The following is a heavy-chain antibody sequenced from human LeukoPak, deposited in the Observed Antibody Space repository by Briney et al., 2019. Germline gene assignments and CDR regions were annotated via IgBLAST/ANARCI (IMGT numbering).Heavy chain of an antibody. D-gene: IGHD3-10*01. CDR2: INPNSGGT. CDR1: GYTFTGYC. CDR3: AREARITMVRGVESRAFDI. V-gene: IGHV1-2*02. J-gene: IGHJ3*02. Sequence: ASVKVSCKASGYTFTGYCMHWVRQAPGQGLEWMGWINPNSGGTNYAQKFQGRVTMTRDTSISTAYMELSRLRSDDTAVYYCAREARITMVRGVESRAFDIWGQGTMVTVSS.